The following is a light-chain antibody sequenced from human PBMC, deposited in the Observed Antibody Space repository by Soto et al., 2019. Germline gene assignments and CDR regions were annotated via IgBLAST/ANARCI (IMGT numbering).Light chain of an antibody. CDR1: QSISDW. V-gene: IGKV1-5*03. J-gene: IGKJ1*01. CDR2: KAS. CDR3: LQDYNYPWT. Sequence: DIQMTQSPSSLSASVGDRVTITCRASQSISDWLAWYQQKPGIAPKLLIYKASTLKSGVPSRFSGSGSGTEFTLTISSLQPDDFATYYCLQDYNYPWTFGQGTKVDIK.